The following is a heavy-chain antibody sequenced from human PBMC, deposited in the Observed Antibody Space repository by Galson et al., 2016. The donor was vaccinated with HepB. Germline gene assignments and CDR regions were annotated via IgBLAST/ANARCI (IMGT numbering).Heavy chain of an antibody. CDR1: GFTFSNYY. D-gene: IGHD3-22*01. V-gene: IGHV3-11*01. J-gene: IGHJ6*02. CDR3: ARDLSSGCYDSSGNYYYYYGMDV. Sequence: SLRLSCAASGFTFSNYYMSWIRQAPGKGLEWVSSISSRGSNIYYADSVKGRFTISRDNAKNSLYLQMNSLRGEDTAVYYCARDLSSGCYDSSGNYYYYYGMDVWGQGTTVTVSS. CDR2: ISSRGSNI.